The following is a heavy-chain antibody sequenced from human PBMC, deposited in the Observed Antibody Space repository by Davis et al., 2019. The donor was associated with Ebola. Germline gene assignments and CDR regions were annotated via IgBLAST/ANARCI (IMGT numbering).Heavy chain of an antibody. CDR2: ISFDGTNK. CDR1: GFTFSNYA. J-gene: IGHJ4*02. V-gene: IGHV3-30-3*01. D-gene: IGHD3-10*01. Sequence: GESLKISCAASGFTFSNYAMHWVRQAPGKGLEWVAVISFDGTNKYYADSVKGRFTISRDNAKNSLYLQMNSLRAEDTAVYYCARERYYYGSGSYFDYWGQGTLVTVSS. CDR3: ARERYYYGSGSYFDY.